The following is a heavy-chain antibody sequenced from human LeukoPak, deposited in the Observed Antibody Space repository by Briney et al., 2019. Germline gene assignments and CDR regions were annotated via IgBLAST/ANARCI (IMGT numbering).Heavy chain of an antibody. J-gene: IGHJ6*02. Sequence: GASVTVSCKASGGTFSSYAISWVRQAPGQGLEWMGRIIPILGIANYAQKFQGRVTITADKSTSTAYMELSSLRSEDTAVYYCASGGAELIAVSGSYGMDVWGQGTTVTVSS. V-gene: IGHV1-69*04. CDR2: IIPILGIA. CDR3: ASGGAELIAVSGSYGMDV. D-gene: IGHD6-19*01. CDR1: GGTFSSYA.